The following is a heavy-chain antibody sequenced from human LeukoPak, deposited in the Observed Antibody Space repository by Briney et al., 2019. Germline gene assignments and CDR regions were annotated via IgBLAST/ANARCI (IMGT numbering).Heavy chain of an antibody. V-gene: IGHV3-7*01. CDR3: ATPIEMATITADVFDN. J-gene: IGHJ3*02. CDR2: IKEDGGEK. D-gene: IGHD5-24*01. CDR1: GFTFSSYW. Sequence: GGSLRLSCAASGFTFSSYWMSWVRQAPGKGLEWVANIKEDGGEKYSVDSVKGRFIISRDNSKNTLYLQMHSLRAQDTAFYYCATPIEMATITADVFDNWGPGTLVTVSS.